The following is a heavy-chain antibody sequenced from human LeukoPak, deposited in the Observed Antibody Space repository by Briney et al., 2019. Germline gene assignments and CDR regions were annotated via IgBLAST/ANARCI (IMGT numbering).Heavy chain of an antibody. Sequence: GGSLRLSCAASGFTFRTSAMSWVRQAPGKGLQWVSSINGADYSTYYADSVKGRFTISRDSSKNILYLQMNSLRTDDTALYYCASANPTPRGINFDSWGRGTLVTVSS. CDR3: ASANPTPRGINFDS. V-gene: IGHV3-23*01. D-gene: IGHD3-10*01. CDR1: GFTFRTSA. J-gene: IGHJ4*02. CDR2: INGADYST.